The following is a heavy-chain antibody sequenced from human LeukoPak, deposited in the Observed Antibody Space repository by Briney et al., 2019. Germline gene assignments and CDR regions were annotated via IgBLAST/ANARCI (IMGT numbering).Heavy chain of an antibody. D-gene: IGHD1-7*01. CDR3: VRVAGTRQARFDY. CDR2: INHSGST. J-gene: IGHJ4*02. CDR1: GGSFSGYY. V-gene: IGHV4-34*01. Sequence: PSETLSLTCAVYGGSFSGYYWSWIRQPPGKGLGWIGEINHSGSTNYNPSLKSRVTISVDTSKNQFSLKLSSVTAADTAVYYCVRVAGTRQARFDYWGQGTLVTVSS.